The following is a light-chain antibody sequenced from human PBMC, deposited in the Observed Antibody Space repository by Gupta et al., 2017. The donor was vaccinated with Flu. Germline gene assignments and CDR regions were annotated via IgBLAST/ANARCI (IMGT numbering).Light chain of an antibody. J-gene: IGLJ3*02. CDR2: KDR. V-gene: IGLV3-25*02. Sequence: YELTQPPSVSVSPGQTARITCSGDGLPDQYAYWYQQKPGQAPVWLIYKDRERPSGIPERFPGSSSGTTGTLTIRGVQPADAAVYYCLSSDSACIYAGVFGGGTKVTVL. CDR1: GLPDQY. CDR3: LSSDSACIYAGV.